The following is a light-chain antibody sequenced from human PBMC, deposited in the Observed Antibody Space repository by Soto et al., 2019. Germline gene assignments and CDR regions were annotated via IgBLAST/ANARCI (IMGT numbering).Light chain of an antibody. J-gene: IGLJ3*02. Sequence: QSALTQPASVSGSPGQSITISCTGTSSDVGNYNYVSWYQQHPGKAPKLIIYEGSKRPSGISNRFSGSKSGNTASLIISGLQGDDEGDYYCCAYVSSNTLLFGGGTKLTVL. V-gene: IGLV2-23*01. CDR2: EGS. CDR3: CAYVSSNTLL. CDR1: SSDVGNYNY.